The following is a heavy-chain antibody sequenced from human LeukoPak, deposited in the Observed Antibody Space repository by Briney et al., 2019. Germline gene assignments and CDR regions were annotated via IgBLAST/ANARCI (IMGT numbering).Heavy chain of an antibody. CDR3: AKVASIDSGDDY. CDR1: GFTFSSYG. Sequence: GSLRLSCAASGFTFSSYGMHWVRQAPGKGLEWVAVISYDGSNKYYADSVKGRFTISRDNSKNTLYLQMNSLRAEDTAVYYCAKVASIDSGDDYWGQGTLVTVSS. D-gene: IGHD3-3*02. V-gene: IGHV3-30*18. J-gene: IGHJ4*02. CDR2: ISYDGSNK.